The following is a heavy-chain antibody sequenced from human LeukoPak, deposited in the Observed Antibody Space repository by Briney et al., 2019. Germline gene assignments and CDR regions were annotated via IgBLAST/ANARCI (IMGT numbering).Heavy chain of an antibody. V-gene: IGHV4-39*07. J-gene: IGHJ4*02. Sequence: PSETLSLTCTVSGGSISSSSYYWGWIRQPPGKGLEWIGSTYYSGSTYYNPSLKSRVTISVDTSKNQFSLKLSSVTAADTAVYYCARVPRANIVVVTAFDYWGQGTLVTVSS. D-gene: IGHD2-21*02. CDR1: GGSISSSSYY. CDR3: ARVPRANIVVVTAFDY. CDR2: TYYSGST.